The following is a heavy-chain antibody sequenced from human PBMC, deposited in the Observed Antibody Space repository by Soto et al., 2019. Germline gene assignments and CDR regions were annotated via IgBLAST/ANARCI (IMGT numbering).Heavy chain of an antibody. CDR1: GYTFTSYD. J-gene: IGHJ4*02. CDR2: MNANSGNT. D-gene: IGHD3-10*01. Sequence: GASVKVSCKASGYTFTSYDINWVRQATGQGLEWMGWMNANSGNTGYAQKFQGRVTMTRNTSISTAYMELSSLRSEDTAVYYCARVRYYYGSGSYGNFDYWGQGTLVTVSS. CDR3: ARVRYYYGSGSYGNFDY. V-gene: IGHV1-8*01.